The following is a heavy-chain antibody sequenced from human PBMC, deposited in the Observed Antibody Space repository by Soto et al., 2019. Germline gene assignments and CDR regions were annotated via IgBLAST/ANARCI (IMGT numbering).Heavy chain of an antibody. CDR1: GFTFSIYG. Sequence: GGSLRRSCAASGFTFSIYGMHWVRLAPGKGLEWVAVISHDGSNKYYADSVKGRFTISRDNSKNTLYLQMNSLRAEDTAVYYCSKDLNPKYYYDRSGLDYWGQGTMVTVSS. D-gene: IGHD3-22*01. J-gene: IGHJ4*02. CDR2: ISHDGSNK. V-gene: IGHV3-30*18. CDR3: SKDLNPKYYYDRSGLDY.